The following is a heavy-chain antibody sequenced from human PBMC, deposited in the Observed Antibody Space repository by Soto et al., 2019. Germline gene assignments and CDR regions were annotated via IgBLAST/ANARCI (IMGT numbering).Heavy chain of an antibody. CDR1: GGTFSSYT. Sequence: QVQLVQSGAEVKKPGSSVKVSCKASGGTFSSYTISWVRQAPGQGLEWMGRIIPILGIANYAQKFQGRVTITADKSTSTAYMELSSLRSEDTAVYYCARGTGYSPEINWLDPWGQGTLVTVSS. CDR2: IIPILGIA. D-gene: IGHD5-18*01. J-gene: IGHJ5*02. CDR3: ARGTGYSPEINWLDP. V-gene: IGHV1-69*02.